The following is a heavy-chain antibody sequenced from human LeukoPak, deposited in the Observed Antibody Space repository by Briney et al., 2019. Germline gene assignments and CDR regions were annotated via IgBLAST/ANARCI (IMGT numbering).Heavy chain of an antibody. D-gene: IGHD3-10*01. CDR2: ISDSGGRT. CDR1: GFTFSSSA. CDR3: AKDRMVYGY. J-gene: IGHJ4*02. Sequence: GGSLRLSCAASGFTFSSSAMRWVRQAPGKGLGWVSAISDSGGRTYYADSVKGRFTISRDNSKNTLYLQMNSLRAEDTAVYYCAKDRMVYGYWGQGTLVTVSS. V-gene: IGHV3-23*01.